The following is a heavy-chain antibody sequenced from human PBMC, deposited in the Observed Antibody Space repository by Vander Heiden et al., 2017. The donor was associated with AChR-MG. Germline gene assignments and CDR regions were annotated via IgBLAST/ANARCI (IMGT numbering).Heavy chain of an antibody. CDR2: ISYDGSNR. CDR1: GFTFSSFA. D-gene: IGHD6-13*01. V-gene: IGHV3-30-3*01. J-gene: IGHJ4*02. Sequence: QVHLVESGGGVVQPGRSLRPSCAVSGFTFSSFAMHGVRQAPGKGLEWVAFISYDGSNRRYADSVKGRFTTSRDNSGSTLYLEMNNLRAEDTSMYYGARDGAYSTSWYRDNWGQGTLVTVSS. CDR3: ARDGAYSTSWYRDN.